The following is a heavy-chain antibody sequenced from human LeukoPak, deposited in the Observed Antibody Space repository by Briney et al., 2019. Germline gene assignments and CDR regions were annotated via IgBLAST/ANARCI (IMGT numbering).Heavy chain of an antibody. CDR1: GYTFTAYY. CDR2: IDPNSGAT. J-gene: IGHJ6*03. CDR3: VRNSKSGVSVRPPYYYYYMDV. Sequence: ASVKLSCKASGYTFTAYYIHWVRQAPGQGLEWMGWIDPNSGATNSAPNIQGRVTMTRDSSISTAYMELSRLRSDHTAVYYCVRNSKSGVSVRPPYYYYYMDVWGKGTTVTVSS. D-gene: IGHD6-6*01. V-gene: IGHV1-2*02.